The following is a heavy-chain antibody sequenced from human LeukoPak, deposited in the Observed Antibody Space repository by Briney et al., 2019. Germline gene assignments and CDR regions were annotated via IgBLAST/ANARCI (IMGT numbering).Heavy chain of an antibody. CDR1: GYSFTDYY. CDR3: ATGRTKWDLLNY. V-gene: IGHV1-2*02. CDR2: INPNSGGT. J-gene: IGHJ4*02. Sequence: ASVKVSCKTSGYSFTDYYMHWVRQAPGQGLEWMGWINPNSGGTSSAQKFQGRVTMTRDTSITTVYMEVSSLRSEDTAVYYCATGRTKWDLLNYWGQGTLVTVSS. D-gene: IGHD1-26*01.